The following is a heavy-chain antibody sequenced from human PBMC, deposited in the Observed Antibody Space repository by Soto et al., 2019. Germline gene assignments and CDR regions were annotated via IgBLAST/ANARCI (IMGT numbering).Heavy chain of an antibody. Sequence: QVQLQESGPGLVKPSGTLSLTCAVSGGSISSSNWWSWVRQPPGKGLEWIGEIYHSGSTNYNPSLKSRVTRSVDKSKNHFSLKLSSVTAADTAVYYCARAGRGYCSGGSCYSGLHGMDVWGQGTTVTVSS. CDR3: ARAGRGYCSGGSCYSGLHGMDV. J-gene: IGHJ6*02. CDR1: GGSISSSNW. CDR2: IYHSGST. V-gene: IGHV4-4*02. D-gene: IGHD2-15*01.